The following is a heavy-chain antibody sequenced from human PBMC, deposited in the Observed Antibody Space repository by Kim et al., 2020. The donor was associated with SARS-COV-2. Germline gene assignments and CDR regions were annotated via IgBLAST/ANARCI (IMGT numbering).Heavy chain of an antibody. J-gene: IGHJ4*02. D-gene: IGHD6-25*01. Sequence: GGSLRLSCAASGFTFSSYGMNWVRQAPGKGLEWVAVISYDGSNKYYADSVKGRFTISRDNSKNTLYLQMNSLRAEDTAVYYCSAASDFDYWGKGTVVTVPS. V-gene: IGHV3-30*03. CDR3: SAASDFDY. CDR2: ISYDGSNK. CDR1: GFTFSSYG.